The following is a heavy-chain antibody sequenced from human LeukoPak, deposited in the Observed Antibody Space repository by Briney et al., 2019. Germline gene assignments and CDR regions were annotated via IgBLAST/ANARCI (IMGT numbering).Heavy chain of an antibody. CDR3: ARDPAKFWSGHDY. J-gene: IGHJ4*02. Sequence: PGGSLRLSCAASGFTFSSHWMTWVRQAPGKGLEWVSAISGSGGSTYYADSVKGRFTISRDNSKNTLYLQMNSLRAEDTAVYYCARDPAKFWSGHDYWGQGTLVTVSS. V-gene: IGHV3-23*01. CDR1: GFTFSSHW. D-gene: IGHD3-3*01. CDR2: ISGSGGST.